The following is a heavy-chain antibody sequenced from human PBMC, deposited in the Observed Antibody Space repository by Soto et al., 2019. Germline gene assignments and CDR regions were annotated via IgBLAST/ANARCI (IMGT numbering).Heavy chain of an antibody. Sequence: QDQLVQSGAEVKKPGASVKVSCKASVFTSSGISWVRQAPGQRLEWMGWISTHNGNTIYAQKFQGRVIMTIDTSTNTVYMELRSLRPDDTAVYLCAREGILGLFDAYDLWGQGTMVTFS. CDR1: VFTSSG. V-gene: IGHV1-18*04. CDR2: ISTHNGNT. J-gene: IGHJ3*01. D-gene: IGHD3-3*01. CDR3: AREGILGLFDAYDL.